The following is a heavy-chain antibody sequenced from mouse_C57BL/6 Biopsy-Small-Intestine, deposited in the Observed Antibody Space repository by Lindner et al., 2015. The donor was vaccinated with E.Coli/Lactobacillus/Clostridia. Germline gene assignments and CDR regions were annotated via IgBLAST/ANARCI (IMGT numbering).Heavy chain of an antibody. CDR1: GYTFTNYW. CDR2: IYPGGDYT. Sequence: VQLQESGAELVRPGTSVKMSCKAAGYTFTNYWIGWVKQRPGHGLEWIGDIYPGGDYTNYNEKFKGKATLTADTSSSTAYMQLNSLTSEDTAIYYCARWGYVDAMDYWGQGTSVTVSS. CDR3: ARWGYVDAMDY. D-gene: IGHD2-14*01. V-gene: IGHV1-63*02. J-gene: IGHJ4*01.